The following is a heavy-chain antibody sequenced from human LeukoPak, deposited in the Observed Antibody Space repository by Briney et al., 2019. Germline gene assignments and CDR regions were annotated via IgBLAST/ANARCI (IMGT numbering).Heavy chain of an antibody. CDR3: ARGSTVTYFFDY. Sequence: PGGSLRLSCAASGFIFSSYAMHWVRQAPGKGLEWVSSISSSTSYIYYADSVKGRFTISRDNARNSLNLQMNSLRAEDTAVYYCARGSTVTYFFDYWGQGTLVTVSS. D-gene: IGHD4-17*01. V-gene: IGHV3-21*01. CDR1: GFIFSSYA. CDR2: ISSSTSYI. J-gene: IGHJ4*02.